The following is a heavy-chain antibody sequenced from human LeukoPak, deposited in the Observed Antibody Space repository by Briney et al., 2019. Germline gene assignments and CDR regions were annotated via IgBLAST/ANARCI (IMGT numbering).Heavy chain of an antibody. Sequence: SETLSLTCAVYGGSFSGYYWSWIRQPPGKGLEWVGYIYYSGSTHYNPSLKSRVTISVDTAKNQFSLKLSSVTAADTAVYYCARVFLSPIPGAFDIWGQGTMVTVSS. J-gene: IGHJ3*02. CDR2: IYYSGST. CDR1: GGSFSGYY. D-gene: IGHD3-3*01. V-gene: IGHV4-59*01. CDR3: ARVFLSPIPGAFDI.